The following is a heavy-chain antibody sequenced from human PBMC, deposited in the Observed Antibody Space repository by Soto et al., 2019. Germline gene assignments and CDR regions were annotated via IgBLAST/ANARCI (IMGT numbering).Heavy chain of an antibody. Sequence: GGSLRLSCSPSGFNMSHYTMHWVRQAPGKGLEWVAVISYDGTKSYTADSVKGRFSISRDNSKKTLSLQMNSLRPDDTAVYYCARDGGVDYSRDWREYDYFYGLDVWGQGTAGTVS. CDR3: ARDGGVDYSRDWREYDYFYGLDV. CDR2: ISYDGTKS. J-gene: IGHJ6*02. CDR1: GFNMSHYT. D-gene: IGHD4-4*01. V-gene: IGHV3-30*04.